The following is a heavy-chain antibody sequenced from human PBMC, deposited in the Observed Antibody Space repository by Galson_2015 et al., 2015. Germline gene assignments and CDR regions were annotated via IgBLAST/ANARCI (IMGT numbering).Heavy chain of an antibody. D-gene: IGHD1-14*01. CDR2: ISGSGGST. V-gene: IGHV3-23*01. CDR1: GFTFSSYA. CDR3: AKDRDNNDAFDI. J-gene: IGHJ3*02. Sequence: SLRLSCAASGFTFSSYAMSWVRQAPGKGLEWVSAISGSGGSTYYADSVKGRFTISRDNSKNTLYLQMNSLRAEDTAVYYCAKDRDNNDAFDIWGQGTMVTVSS.